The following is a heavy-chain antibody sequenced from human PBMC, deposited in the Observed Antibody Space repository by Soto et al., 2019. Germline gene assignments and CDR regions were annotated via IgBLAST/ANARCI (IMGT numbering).Heavy chain of an antibody. J-gene: IGHJ4*02. CDR3: ANWFHDYGGNYGGY. V-gene: IGHV3-23*01. D-gene: IGHD4-17*01. Sequence: GGSLRLSCAASGFTFSSYAMSWVRQAPGKGLEWVSAISGSGGSTYYADSVKGRFTISRDNSKNTLYLQMNSLRAEDTAVYYCANWFHDYGGNYGGYWGQGTLVTVSS. CDR2: ISGSGGST. CDR1: GFTFSSYA.